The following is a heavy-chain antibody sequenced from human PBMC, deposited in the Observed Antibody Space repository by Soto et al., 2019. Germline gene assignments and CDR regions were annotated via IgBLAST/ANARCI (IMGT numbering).Heavy chain of an antibody. Sequence: ASVKVSFKASGYTFTGYYMHWVRQAPGQGLEWMGWINPNSGGTNYAQKFQGRVTMTRDTSISTAYMELSRLRSDDTAVYYCAGTPSLGYCSSTSCYQGGWFDPWGQGTLVTVSS. CDR3: AGTPSLGYCSSTSCYQGGWFDP. D-gene: IGHD2-2*01. CDR1: GYTFTGYY. CDR2: INPNSGGT. J-gene: IGHJ5*02. V-gene: IGHV1-2*02.